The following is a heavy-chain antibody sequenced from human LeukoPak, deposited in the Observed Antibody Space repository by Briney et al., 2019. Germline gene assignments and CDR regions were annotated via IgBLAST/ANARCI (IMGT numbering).Heavy chain of an antibody. J-gene: IGHJ4*02. Sequence: PGGSLRLSCAASGFTFSDYYMSWIRQAPGKGLEWVSYISSSGSTIYYADSVKGRFTISRDNAKNSLYLQMNSLRAEDTAVYYCARGRTYYDFWSGYSGGDYFDYWGQGTLVTVSS. CDR3: ARGRTYYDFWSGYSGGDYFDY. D-gene: IGHD3-3*01. CDR1: GFTFSDYY. CDR2: ISSSGSTI. V-gene: IGHV3-11*04.